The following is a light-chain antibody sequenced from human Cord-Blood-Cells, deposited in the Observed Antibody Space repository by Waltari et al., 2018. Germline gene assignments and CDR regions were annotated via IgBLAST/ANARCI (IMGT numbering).Light chain of an antibody. J-gene: IGKJ5*01. CDR2: GAS. CDR1: QSVSSSY. Sequence: EIVLTQSPGTLSLSPGERATLSCRASQSVSSSYLAWYPQKPGQAPRLLIYGASSRATGIPDRFSGSGSRTDFTLTIIRLEPEDFAVYYCQQYGSSPPITFGQGTRLEIK. V-gene: IGKV3-20*01. CDR3: QQYGSSPPIT.